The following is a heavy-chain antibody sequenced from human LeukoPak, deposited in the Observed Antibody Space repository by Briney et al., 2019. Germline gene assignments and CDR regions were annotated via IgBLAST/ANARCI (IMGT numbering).Heavy chain of an antibody. Sequence: GGSLRLSCAASGFTFSTYGIHWVRQAPGKGLEWVAVISHDGIDKHYVDSVRGRFTITRDNTQNTLFLQMNSLRPEDAAVYYCAKASVEYYYDSSGTPYYFYGLDVWGQGTTVTVSS. CDR1: GFTFSTYG. J-gene: IGHJ6*02. CDR2: ISHDGIDK. V-gene: IGHV3-30*18. CDR3: AKASVEYYYDSSGTPYYFYGLDV. D-gene: IGHD3-22*01.